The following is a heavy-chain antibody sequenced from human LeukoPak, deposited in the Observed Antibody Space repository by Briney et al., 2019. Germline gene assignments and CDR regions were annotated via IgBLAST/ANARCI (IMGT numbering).Heavy chain of an antibody. D-gene: IGHD3-10*01. J-gene: IGHJ5*02. CDR2: IIPIFGTA. Sequence: ASVKVSCKASGGTFSSYAISWVRQAPGQGLEWMGGIIPIFGTANYAQKFQGRVTITADESTSTAYMELSSLRAEDTAVYYCTRGWFGELNWFDPWGQGTLVTVSS. V-gene: IGHV1-69*13. CDR1: GGTFSSYA. CDR3: TRGWFGELNWFDP.